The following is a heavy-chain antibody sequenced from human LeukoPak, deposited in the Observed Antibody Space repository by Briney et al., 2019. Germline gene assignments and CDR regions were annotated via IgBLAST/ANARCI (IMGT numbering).Heavy chain of an antibody. Sequence: ASVKVSCKASGYTFTSYGISWVRQAPGQGLEWMGWISAYNGNTNYAQKLQGRVTMTTDTSTSTAYMELRSLRSDDTAVYYCARHIVVVTAPYYFDYWGQGTLVTASS. V-gene: IGHV1-18*01. CDR1: GYTFTSYG. J-gene: IGHJ4*02. D-gene: IGHD2-21*02. CDR2: ISAYNGNT. CDR3: ARHIVVVTAPYYFDY.